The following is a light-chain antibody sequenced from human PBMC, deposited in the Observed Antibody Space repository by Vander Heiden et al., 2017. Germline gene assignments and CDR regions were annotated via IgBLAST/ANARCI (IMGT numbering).Light chain of an antibody. Sequence: IVMTQSPDSLVVSLGERATFHCKSSQSVLYSSNNRSYLVWYQQKPGQPPKLLIYWASTRESGVPDRFSGSASGTDFTLTISSLQAEDVAVYYCQQYYTTPYTFGQGTKLEIK. CDR1: QSVLYSSNNRSY. J-gene: IGKJ2*01. V-gene: IGKV4-1*01. CDR3: QQYYTTPYT. CDR2: WAS.